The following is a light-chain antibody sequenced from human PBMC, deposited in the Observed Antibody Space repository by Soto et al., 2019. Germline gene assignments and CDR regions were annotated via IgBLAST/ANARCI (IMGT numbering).Light chain of an antibody. CDR2: DTS. Sequence: EIVLTQSPATLSLSPGERATLSCRASQSVSSYLAWSQQKPGQAPRLLIYDTSYRATGIPARFSGSGSGTDFTLTISSLEPDDFAVYYCRQRTNGPRGYTFGQGTKLEIK. CDR3: RQRTNGPRGYT. V-gene: IGKV3-11*01. CDR1: QSVSSY. J-gene: IGKJ2*01.